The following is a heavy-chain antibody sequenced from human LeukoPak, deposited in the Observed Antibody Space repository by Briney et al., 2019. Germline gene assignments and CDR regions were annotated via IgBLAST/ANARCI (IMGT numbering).Heavy chain of an antibody. CDR1: GGSISSYY. J-gene: IGHJ4*02. CDR3: ARDLPPPYCTSTRYNDPGY. CDR2: IYYSGST. V-gene: IGHV4-59*01. Sequence: PSETLSLTCTVSGGSISSYYWSWIRQPPGKGLEWIGYIYYSGSTNYNPSLKSRVTISVDTSKNQFSLKLSSVTAADTAVYYCARDLPPPYCTSTRYNDPGYWGQGTLVTVSS. D-gene: IGHD2-2*01.